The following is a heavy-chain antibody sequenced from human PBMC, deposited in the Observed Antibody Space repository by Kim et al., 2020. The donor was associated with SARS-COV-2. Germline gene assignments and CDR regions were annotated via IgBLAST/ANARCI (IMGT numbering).Heavy chain of an antibody. Sequence: YYAESVKGRFTISRDNAKNSLYLQMNCLRAEDTAVYNDASSVVSSDAFDIWGQGKMVTVAS. CDR3: ASSVVSSDAFDI. J-gene: IGHJ3*02. V-gene: IGHV3-21*01. D-gene: IGHD6-6*01.